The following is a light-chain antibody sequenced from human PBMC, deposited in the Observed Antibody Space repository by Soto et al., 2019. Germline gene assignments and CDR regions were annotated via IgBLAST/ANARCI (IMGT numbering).Light chain of an antibody. J-gene: IGLJ1*01. V-gene: IGLV2-14*01. CDR2: EVS. Sequence: QSVLSQPASVSGYPGQSITISCTGRISYVGGYNYVSWYQQHPGKAPKFMIYEVSRRPSGVSNRFSGSKSGNTASLTVSGLQAEDEADYYFSSYTTSNTYVFGTGTKVTVL. CDR3: SSYTTSNTYV. CDR1: ISYVGGYNY.